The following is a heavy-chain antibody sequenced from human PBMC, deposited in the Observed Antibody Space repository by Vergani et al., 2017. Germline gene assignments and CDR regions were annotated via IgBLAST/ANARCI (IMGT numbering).Heavy chain of an antibody. D-gene: IGHD1-26*01. CDR3: ARGWELRIPYYDYGMDV. J-gene: IGHJ6*02. CDR2: ISAYNGNT. CDR1: GYTFTSYG. V-gene: IGHV1-18*01. Sequence: QVQLVQSGAEVKTPGASVKVSCKASGYTFTSYGISCVRQAPGQGLEWMGWISAYNGNTNYAQKLQGRVTMTTDTSTSTAYMELRGLGSDETAVYYCARGWELRIPYYDYGMDVWGQGTTVTVSS.